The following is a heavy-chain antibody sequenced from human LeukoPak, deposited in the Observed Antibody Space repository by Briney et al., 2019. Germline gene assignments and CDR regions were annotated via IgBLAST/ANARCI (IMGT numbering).Heavy chain of an antibody. CDR2: INPNSGGT. D-gene: IGHD4-17*01. J-gene: IGHJ4*02. CDR3: ARDDTVTTCLDY. Sequence: ASVKVSCQASGYTFTGYYMHWVRQAPGQGLEWMGWINPNSGGTNYAQKFQGRVTMTRDTSISTAYMELSRLRSDDTAVYYCARDDTVTTCLDYWGQGTLVTVSS. CDR1: GYTFTGYY. V-gene: IGHV1-2*02.